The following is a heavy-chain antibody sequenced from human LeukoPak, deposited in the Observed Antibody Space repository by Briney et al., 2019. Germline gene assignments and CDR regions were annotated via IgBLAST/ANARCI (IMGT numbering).Heavy chain of an antibody. CDR2: IKQDGSEK. J-gene: IGHJ4*02. Sequence: GGSLRLSCAASGLTFSSYWKSWVRQAPGKGLEWVANIKQDGSEKYYVDSVKGRFTISRDNAKNSLYLQMNSLRAEDTAVYYCARGSGSYSAVDYWGQGTLVTVSS. CDR3: ARGSGSYSAVDY. V-gene: IGHV3-7*01. CDR1: GLTFSSYW. D-gene: IGHD1-26*01.